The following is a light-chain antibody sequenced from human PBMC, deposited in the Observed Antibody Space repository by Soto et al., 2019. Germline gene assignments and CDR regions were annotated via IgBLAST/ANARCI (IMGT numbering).Light chain of an antibody. J-gene: IGKJ4*01. CDR1: QSIHNW. Sequence: DIRVTQSPPTLSASVGDRVTITCRASQSIHNWLTWYQQKPGKAPKFLIYDASNLESGVPPRFSGSASGTEFTLTISSLQPDDFATYYCQQYDNYPLTFGGVTKVDIK. CDR2: DAS. CDR3: QQYDNYPLT. V-gene: IGKV1-5*01.